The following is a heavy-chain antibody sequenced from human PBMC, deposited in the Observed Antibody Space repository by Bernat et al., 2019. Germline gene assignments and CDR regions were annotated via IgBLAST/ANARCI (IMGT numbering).Heavy chain of an antibody. Sequence: QLQLQESGPGLVKPSETLSLTCTVSGGSISSSSYYWGWIRQPPGKGLEWIGSIYYSGTTYYNPSLKSRVTISVGTSKNQFSLKLSSVTAADTAVYYCARQAGYYYGSGTYYTGNFDYWGQGTLVTVSS. CDR1: GGSISSSSYY. J-gene: IGHJ4*02. CDR2: IYYSGTT. CDR3: ARQAGYYYGSGTYYTGNFDY. D-gene: IGHD3-10*01. V-gene: IGHV4-39*01.